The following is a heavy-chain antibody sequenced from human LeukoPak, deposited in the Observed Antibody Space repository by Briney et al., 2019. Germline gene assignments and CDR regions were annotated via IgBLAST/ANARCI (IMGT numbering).Heavy chain of an antibody. V-gene: IGHV3-48*03. CDR2: ICVRAGTI. CDR1: GFGFGQYE. Sequence: GGSLRLSCSASGFGFGQYEMIWVRQSPGKGLEWIAYICVRAGTIYYGDSAEGRFTISRDDAKNSLYLQMNGLRAEDTPIYYCAQDFPHYYELPHGMDVWGQGTTVTV. CDR3: AQDFPHYYELPHGMDV. D-gene: IGHD3-22*01. J-gene: IGHJ6*02.